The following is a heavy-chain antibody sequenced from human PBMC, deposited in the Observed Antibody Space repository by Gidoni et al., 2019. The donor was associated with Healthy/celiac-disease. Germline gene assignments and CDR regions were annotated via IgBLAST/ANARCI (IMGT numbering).Heavy chain of an antibody. D-gene: IGHD6-19*01. CDR1: GFTFSSYS. CDR3: ARHIGSGGWYD. Sequence: EVQLVESGGGLVKPWGSLRLSCASSGFTFSSYSMNWVRQAPGKGLEWVSSISSSSSYIYYADSVKGRFTISRDNAKNSLYLQMNSLRAEDTAVYYCARHIGSGGWYDWGQGTLVTVSS. CDR2: ISSSSSYI. J-gene: IGHJ4*02. V-gene: IGHV3-21*01.